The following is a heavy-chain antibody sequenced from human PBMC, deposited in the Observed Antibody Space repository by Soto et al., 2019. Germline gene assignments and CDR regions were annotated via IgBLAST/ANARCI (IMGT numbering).Heavy chain of an antibody. CDR1: GGSISSYY. Sequence: KTSETLSLTCTVSGGSISSYYWSWIRQPPGKGLEWIGYIYYSGSTNYNPSLKSRVTISVDTSKNQFSLKLSSVTAADTAVYYCAREWLDAFDIWGRGTMVTVSS. CDR3: AREWLDAFDI. V-gene: IGHV4-59*01. D-gene: IGHD5-12*01. CDR2: IYYSGST. J-gene: IGHJ3*02.